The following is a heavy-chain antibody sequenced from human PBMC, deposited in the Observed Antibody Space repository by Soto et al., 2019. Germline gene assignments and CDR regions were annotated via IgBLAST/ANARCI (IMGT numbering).Heavy chain of an antibody. J-gene: IGHJ5*02. D-gene: IGHD6-13*01. V-gene: IGHV1-69*13. Sequence: ASVKVSCKTSGVTFSSHAINWVRQAPGQGLEWMGGIIPMFGTTNYAQEFKGRVTISADESTSTAYMELSSLRSEDAAVYYCARAAIHGSSWYFWFDPWGQGTLVTVSS. CDR1: GVTFSSHA. CDR3: ARAAIHGSSWYFWFDP. CDR2: IIPMFGTT.